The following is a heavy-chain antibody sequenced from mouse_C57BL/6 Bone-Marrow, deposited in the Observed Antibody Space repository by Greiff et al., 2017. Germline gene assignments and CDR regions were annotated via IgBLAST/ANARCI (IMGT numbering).Heavy chain of an antibody. CDR1: GFTFSSYG. CDR3: ARHDDGYFDY. J-gene: IGHJ2*01. V-gene: IGHV5-6*01. D-gene: IGHD2-3*01. Sequence: EVQVVESGGDLVKPGGSLKLSCAASGFTFSSYGMSWVRQTPDKRLEWVATISSGGSYTYYPDSVKGRFTISRDNAKNTLYLQMSSLKSEDTAMYYCARHDDGYFDYWGQGTTLTVSS. CDR2: ISSGGSYT.